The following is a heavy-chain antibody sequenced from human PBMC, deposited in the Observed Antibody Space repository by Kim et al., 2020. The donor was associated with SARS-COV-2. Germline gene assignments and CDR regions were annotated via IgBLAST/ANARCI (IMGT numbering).Heavy chain of an antibody. J-gene: IGHJ4*02. CDR3: ARVRWLQYDY. V-gene: IGHV4-34*01. D-gene: IGHD5-12*01. Sequence: STNYNPSPKSRVTISVDTSKNQFSLKLSSVTAADTAVYYCARVRWLQYDYWGQGTLVTVSS. CDR2: ST.